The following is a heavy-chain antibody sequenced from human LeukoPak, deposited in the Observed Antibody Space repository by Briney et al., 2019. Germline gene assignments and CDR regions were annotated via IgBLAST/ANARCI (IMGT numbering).Heavy chain of an antibody. CDR3: ARLSARLNYGSGSYYRRFDP. Sequence: SETLSLTCTVSGGSISSSSFYWGWIRQPPGKGLEWIGTIYYSGNTYYNPSLKSRVTISVDTSKNQFSLKLSSVTAADTAVYYCARLSARLNYGSGSYYRRFDPWGQGTLVTVSS. V-gene: IGHV4-39*07. D-gene: IGHD3-10*01. CDR1: GGSISSSSFY. J-gene: IGHJ5*02. CDR2: IYYSGNT.